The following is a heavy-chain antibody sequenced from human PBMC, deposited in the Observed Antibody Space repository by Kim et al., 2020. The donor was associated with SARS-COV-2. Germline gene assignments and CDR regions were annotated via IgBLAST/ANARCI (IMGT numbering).Heavy chain of an antibody. D-gene: IGHD2-21*02. CDR3: AKDDGGVAVTSIFH. V-gene: IGHV3-23*01. Sequence: YAYAVKGRFTISRDNSKNTLLLQMNSLRADDTAIYYCAKDDGGVAVTSIFHWCQGRLVTVSS. J-gene: IGHJ4*02.